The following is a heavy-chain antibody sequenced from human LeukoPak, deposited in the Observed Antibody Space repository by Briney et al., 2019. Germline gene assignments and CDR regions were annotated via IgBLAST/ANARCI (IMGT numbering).Heavy chain of an antibody. D-gene: IGHD1-26*01. V-gene: IGHV3-30*03. CDR1: GFTFSGHA. Sequence: PGGSLRLSCAASGFTFSGHAMHWVRQAPGKGLELLAYISHDGSYQYHVDSVKGRFTVSRDNSKNTLYLQMNSLSAEDSAVYYCLPDLGAKNYFDYWGQGTLVTVSS. CDR3: LPDLGAKNYFDY. J-gene: IGHJ4*02. CDR2: ISHDGSYQ.